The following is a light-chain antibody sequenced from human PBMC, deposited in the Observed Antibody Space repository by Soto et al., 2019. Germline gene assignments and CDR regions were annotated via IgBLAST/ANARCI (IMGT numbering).Light chain of an antibody. Sequence: QSVLTQPRSVSGSPGQSVTISCTGTSSDVGGYNYVSWYQQHPGKAPKLMIYDVSKRPSGVPDRFSGSKSGNTASLTISGLQADDEADYYCNSYAGDIIRFVFGTGTKLTVL. CDR2: DVS. CDR1: SSDVGGYNY. V-gene: IGLV2-11*01. CDR3: NSYAGDIIRFV. J-gene: IGLJ1*01.